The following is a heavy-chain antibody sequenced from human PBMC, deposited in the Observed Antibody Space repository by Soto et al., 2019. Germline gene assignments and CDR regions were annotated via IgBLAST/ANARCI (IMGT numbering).Heavy chain of an antibody. Sequence: QVQLVQSGAEVKKPGSSVKVSCKTSGDTFGNYTVTWVRQAPGHGLEWVGGIIPIFDTTNYAQKFQDRVTINADKSTDTVYMELSSLRSEDTAVYFCAKSPTFGVLIDDYNGLDVWGQGTTVTVSS. D-gene: IGHD3-3*01. CDR2: IIPIFDTT. J-gene: IGHJ6*02. V-gene: IGHV1-69*06. CDR1: GDTFGNYT. CDR3: AKSPTFGVLIDDYNGLDV.